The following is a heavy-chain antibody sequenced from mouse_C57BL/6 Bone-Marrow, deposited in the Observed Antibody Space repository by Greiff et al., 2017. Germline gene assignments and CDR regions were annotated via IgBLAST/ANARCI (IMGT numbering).Heavy chain of an antibody. J-gene: IGHJ4*01. CDR3: ARHDDPPRGAMDY. CDR1: GFSFNTYA. Sequence: EVQGVESGGGLVQPKGSLKLSCAASGFSFNTYAMNWVRQAPGKGLEWVARIRSKSNNYATYYADSVKDRFTISRDDSESMLYLQMNNLKTDDTAMYYCARHDDPPRGAMDYWGQGTSVTVSS. CDR2: IRSKSNNYAT. V-gene: IGHV10-1*01. D-gene: IGHD3-3*01.